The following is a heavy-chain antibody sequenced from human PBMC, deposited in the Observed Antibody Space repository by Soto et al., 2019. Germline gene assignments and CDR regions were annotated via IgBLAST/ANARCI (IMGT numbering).Heavy chain of an antibody. J-gene: IGHJ4*02. CDR1: GYSFTSYW. CDR2: IDPSDSYT. CDR3: ATQGEYCSGGSCYSEFDY. V-gene: IGHV5-10-1*01. Sequence: GESLKISCKGSGYSFTSYWISWVRQMPGKGLEWMGRIDPSDSYTNYSPSFQGHVTISADKSISTAYLQWSSLKASDTAMYYCATQGEYCSGGSCYSEFDYWGQGTLVTVSS. D-gene: IGHD2-15*01.